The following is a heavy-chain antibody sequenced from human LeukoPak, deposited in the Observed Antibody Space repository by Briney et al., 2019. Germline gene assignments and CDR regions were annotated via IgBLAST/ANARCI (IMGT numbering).Heavy chain of an antibody. CDR2: IFYSGST. Sequence: SETLSLTCTVSGGSISSYYWSWIRQPPGKGLEWIGYIFYSGSTNYNPSLKSRVTISVDTSKNQFSLKLSSVTAADTAVYYCARDRRAPYCSGGSCYGESGFDYWGQGTLVTVSS. CDR3: ARDRRAPYCSGGSCYGESGFDY. D-gene: IGHD2-15*01. V-gene: IGHV4-59*01. J-gene: IGHJ4*02. CDR1: GGSISSYY.